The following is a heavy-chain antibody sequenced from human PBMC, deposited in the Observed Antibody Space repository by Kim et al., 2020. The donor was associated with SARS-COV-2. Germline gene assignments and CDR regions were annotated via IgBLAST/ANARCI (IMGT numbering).Heavy chain of an antibody. J-gene: IGHJ4*02. D-gene: IGHD3-22*01. CDR3: AREATYYYDSSGYYDY. V-gene: IGHV4-30-2*05. Sequence: PSLKSRVTNTVDTSKNQSSLKLSSVTAADTAVYYCAREATYYYDSSGYYDYWGQGTLVTVSS.